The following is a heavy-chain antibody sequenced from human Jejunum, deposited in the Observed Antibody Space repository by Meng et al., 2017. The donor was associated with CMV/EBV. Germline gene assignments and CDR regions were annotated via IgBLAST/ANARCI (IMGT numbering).Heavy chain of an antibody. CDR3: TKHSSDFWSPIGP. V-gene: IGHV3-23*03. D-gene: IGHD3-3*01. J-gene: IGHJ5*02. CDR1: GCTFSSYT. Sequence: CAASGCTFSSYTMTWVRQAPGKGLEWVSLIYSVSGTTVYADSVKGRFTISRDDSENTLYLQMDTLRAEDTAVYYCTKHSSDFWSPIGPWGQGTLVTVSS. CDR2: IYSVSGTT.